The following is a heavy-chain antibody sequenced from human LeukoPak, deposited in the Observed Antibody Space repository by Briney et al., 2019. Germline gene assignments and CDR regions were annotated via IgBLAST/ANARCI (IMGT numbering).Heavy chain of an antibody. D-gene: IGHD3/OR15-3a*01. J-gene: IGHJ4*02. CDR2: MKQDGSEQ. CDR1: GFTFKNHW. Sequence: PGGSLRLSCVGSGFTFKNHWMVWVRQAPGKGLEWVANMKQDGSEQYYGDSVRGRFTISRDNAKNSLSLQMNSLRVADTAVYYCARDADWASDYWGQGTLVTVSS. CDR3: ARDADWASDY. V-gene: IGHV3-7*01.